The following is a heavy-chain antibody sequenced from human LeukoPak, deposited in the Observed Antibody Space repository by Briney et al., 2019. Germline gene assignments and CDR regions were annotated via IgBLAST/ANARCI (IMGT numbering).Heavy chain of an antibody. CDR1: GFTFSSYG. CDR3: ARVRSSGSYYNYYYYYMDV. J-gene: IGHJ6*03. CDR2: IRYDGNNK. D-gene: IGHD3-10*01. Sequence: GGSLRLSCAASGFTFSSYGMHWVRQAPGKGLEWVTFIRYDGNNKYYADSVKGRFTISRDNSKNTLYLQMNSLRAEDTAVYYCARVRSSGSYYNYYYYYMDVWGKGTTVTVSS. V-gene: IGHV3-30*02.